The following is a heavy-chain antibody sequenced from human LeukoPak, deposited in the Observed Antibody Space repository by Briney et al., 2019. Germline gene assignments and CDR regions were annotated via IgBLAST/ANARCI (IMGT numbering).Heavy chain of an antibody. J-gene: IGHJ6*03. V-gene: IGHV4-38-2*01. CDR2: IYHSGTT. Sequence: SETLSLTCAVSGYSISSGYYWGWIRQPPGKGLEWIGTIYHSGTTYYNPSLKSRVTISVDTSKNQFSLKVTSVTAADTAVYYCARGLGWKVTPMGLFYMDVWGEGATVTVSS. CDR3: ARGLGWKVTPMGLFYMDV. CDR1: GYSISSGYY. D-gene: IGHD1-1*01.